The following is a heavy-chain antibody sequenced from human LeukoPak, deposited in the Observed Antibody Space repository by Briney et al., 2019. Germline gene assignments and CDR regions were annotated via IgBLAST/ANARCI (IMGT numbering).Heavy chain of an antibody. J-gene: IGHJ4*02. CDR2: IYYTGRT. CDR1: GGSISSSAYH. CDR3: AREGGPYRPLDY. Sequence: SETLSLTCSVSGGSISSSAYHWSWFRQHPGKGLEWIGYIYYTGRTYYSPSLKSRVTISLDTSKNQFSLKLTSVTAADTAVYYCAREGGPYRPLDYSGQGTLVTVSS. V-gene: IGHV4-31*03.